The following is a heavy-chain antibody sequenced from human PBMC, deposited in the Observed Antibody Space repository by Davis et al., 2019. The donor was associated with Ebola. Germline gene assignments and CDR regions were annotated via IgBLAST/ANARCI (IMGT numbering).Heavy chain of an antibody. Sequence: GESLKISCAASGFTFSVYYMSWIRQAPGKGPEWVSSISSSASYKNYADSVKGRFTISRDDAKKSLYLQMDSLRAEDTAVYYCVRGGGGYSGNPLWVYWGQGALVAVSS. J-gene: IGHJ4*02. V-gene: IGHV3-11*06. D-gene: IGHD5-12*01. CDR2: ISSSASYK. CDR1: GFTFSVYY. CDR3: VRGGGGYSGNPLWVY.